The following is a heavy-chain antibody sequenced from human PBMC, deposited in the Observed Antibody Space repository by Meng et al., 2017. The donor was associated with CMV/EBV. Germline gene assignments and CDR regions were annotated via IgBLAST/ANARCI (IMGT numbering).Heavy chain of an antibody. J-gene: IGHJ5*02. D-gene: IGHD6-6*01. CDR3: ARSIAARPYRYNWFDP. Sequence: PPPQELGPGLVRPSGTLSLTCPVSGGSISSSSSYWGWIRQPPGKGLEWIGSIYYSGSTYYNPSLKSRVTISVDTSKNQFSLKLSSVTAADTAVYYCARSIAARPYRYNWFDPWGQGTLVTVSS. V-gene: IGHV4-39*07. CDR2: IYYSGST. CDR1: GGSISSSSSY.